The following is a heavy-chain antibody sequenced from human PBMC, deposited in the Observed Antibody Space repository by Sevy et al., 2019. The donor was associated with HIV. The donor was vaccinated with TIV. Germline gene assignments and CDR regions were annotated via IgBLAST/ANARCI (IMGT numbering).Heavy chain of an antibody. Sequence: GGSLRLSCAASGFIFSTSPMHWVRPAPGKGLECVAIMSYDDSDENYADSVKGRFTISRDNSKNTLYLQMNSLRTEDTAEYYCAKDDLGSIDYWGQGTLVTVSS. V-gene: IGHV3-30-3*02. J-gene: IGHJ4*02. CDR2: MSYDDSDE. CDR1: GFIFSTSP. D-gene: IGHD3-10*01. CDR3: AKDDLGSIDY.